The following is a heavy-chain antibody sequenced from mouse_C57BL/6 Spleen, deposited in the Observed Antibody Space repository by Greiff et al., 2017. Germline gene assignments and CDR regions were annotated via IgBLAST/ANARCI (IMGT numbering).Heavy chain of an antibody. D-gene: IGHD1-1*01. V-gene: IGHV1-62-2*01. CDR3: ARHEAPYYYGSSFDY. CDR2: FYPGSGSI. Sequence: VKLQESGAELVKPGASVKLSCKASGYTFTEYTIHWVKQRSGQGLEWIGWFYPGSGSIKYNEKFKDKATLTADKSSSTVYIELSRLTSEDSAVYFCARHEAPYYYGSSFDYWGQGTTLTVSS. CDR1: GYTFTEYT. J-gene: IGHJ2*01.